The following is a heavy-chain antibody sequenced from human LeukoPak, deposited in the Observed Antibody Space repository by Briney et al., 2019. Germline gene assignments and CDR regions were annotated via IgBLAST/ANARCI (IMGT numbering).Heavy chain of an antibody. V-gene: IGHV4-59*08. CDR3: ARNGEMATPYYYYGMDV. J-gene: IGHJ6*02. Sequence: PSETLSLTCTVSGGSISSYYWSWIRQPPGKGLEWIGYIYYSGSTNYNPSLKSRVTISVDTSKNQFSLKLSSVTAADTAVYYCARNGEMATPYYYYGMDVWGQGTTVTVSS. D-gene: IGHD5-24*01. CDR2: IYYSGST. CDR1: GGSISSYY.